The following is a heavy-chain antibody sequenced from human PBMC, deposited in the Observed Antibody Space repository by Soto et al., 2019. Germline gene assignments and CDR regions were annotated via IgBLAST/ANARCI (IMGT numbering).Heavy chain of an antibody. J-gene: IGHJ4*02. CDR1: GGSISSGGYY. CDR3: ARDPYGDGHYFDY. D-gene: IGHD4-17*01. V-gene: IGHV4-31*03. Sequence: SETLSLTCPVSGGSISSGGYYWSWIRQHPGKGLEWIGYIYYSGSTYYNPSLKSRVTISVDTSKNQFSLKLSSVTAAATAVYYGARDPYGDGHYFDYWGQVTLVTVSS. CDR2: IYYSGST.